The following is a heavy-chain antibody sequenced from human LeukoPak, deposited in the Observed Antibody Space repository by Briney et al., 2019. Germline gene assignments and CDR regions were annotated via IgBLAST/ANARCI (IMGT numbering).Heavy chain of an antibody. V-gene: IGHV3-53*01. CDR2: IYSGGST. Sequence: GGSLRLSCVASGFTVNNNYMSWVRQAPGKGLEWVSVIYSGGSTYYADSVEGRFTISRDNSKNTLYLQMDSLRAEDTAVYYCARAVVPAAPYYYGMDVWGQGTTVTVSS. CDR1: GFTVNNNY. CDR3: ARAVVPAAPYYYGMDV. D-gene: IGHD2-2*01. J-gene: IGHJ6*02.